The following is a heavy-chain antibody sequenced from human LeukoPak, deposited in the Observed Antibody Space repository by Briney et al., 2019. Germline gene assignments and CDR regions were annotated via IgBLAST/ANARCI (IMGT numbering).Heavy chain of an antibody. J-gene: IGHJ5*02. D-gene: IGHD6-25*01. CDR1: GGSISSGSYY. CDR2: IFITGST. V-gene: IGHV4-61*02. Sequence: SQTLSVTCSVSGGSISSGSYYWSWIRQPARKGLEWIGRIFITGSTNYNPSLKSRVTISVDTSKNQISLKLSSVTAADTAVYYCARESAAWFDPWGQGTLVTVSS. CDR3: ARESAAWFDP.